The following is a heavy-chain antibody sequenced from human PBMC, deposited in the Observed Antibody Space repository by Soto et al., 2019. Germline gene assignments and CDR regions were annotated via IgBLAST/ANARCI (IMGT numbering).Heavy chain of an antibody. CDR2: VYYTGDT. CDR3: VSQGIDYLHGLVDV. D-gene: IGHD4-17*01. Sequence: QVQLQQSGPRLVKPSETLSLTCTVSSGPDRSHNWGWIRQPPGRGLEWIGYVYYTGDTAYNPSLRRRVTISADTSTTHISLTLTSVTAADPAVYYCVSQGIDYLHGLVDVWGQGTTVSVSS. CDR1: SGPDRSHN. J-gene: IGHJ6*02. V-gene: IGHV4-59*08.